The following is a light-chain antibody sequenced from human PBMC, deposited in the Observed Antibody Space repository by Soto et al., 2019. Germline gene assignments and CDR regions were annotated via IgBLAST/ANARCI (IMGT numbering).Light chain of an antibody. V-gene: IGKV3-11*01. Sequence: EIVLTQSPATLSLSPGERATLSCRASQSVSSYLAWYQQKPGQAPRLLISDTSNRATGIPARFRGSGSGTDFTLTISSLEPEDFAVYYCQQRSNWPRTFGQGTKVEIK. J-gene: IGKJ1*01. CDR1: QSVSSY. CDR2: DTS. CDR3: QQRSNWPRT.